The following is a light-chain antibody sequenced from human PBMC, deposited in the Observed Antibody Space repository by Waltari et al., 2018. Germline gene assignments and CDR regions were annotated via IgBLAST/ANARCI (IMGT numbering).Light chain of an antibody. CDR2: GAA. CDR3: QQYNNWRPWT. V-gene: IGKV3-15*01. J-gene: IGKJ1*01. CDR1: QSVRNN. Sequence: EIVMTQSPATLSVSPGERATLSCRASQSVRNNLVWYQQKPGQAPRLLIYGAATRVTGIPARFSGSGYGTEVTITISSLQSEDFAVYYCQQYNNWRPWTFGQGTKVEIK.